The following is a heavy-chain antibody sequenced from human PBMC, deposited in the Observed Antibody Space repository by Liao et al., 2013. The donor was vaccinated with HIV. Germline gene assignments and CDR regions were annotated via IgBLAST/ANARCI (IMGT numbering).Heavy chain of an antibody. CDR1: GGSFSGYY. CDR3: ARGSRRVWGQRWSFDY. J-gene: IGHJ4*02. D-gene: IGHD4-23*01. V-gene: IGHV4-34*01. CDR2: INHSGST. Sequence: QVQLQQWGAGLLKPSETLSLTCAVYGGSFSGYYWSWIRQPPGKGLEWIGEINHSGSTNYNPSLKSRVTISVDTSKNQFSLKLSSVTAADTAVYYCARGSRRVWGQRWSFDYWGQGTLVTVSS.